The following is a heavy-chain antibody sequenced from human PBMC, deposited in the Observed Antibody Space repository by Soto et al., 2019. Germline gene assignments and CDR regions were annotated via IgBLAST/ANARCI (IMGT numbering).Heavy chain of an antibody. J-gene: IGHJ6*02. CDR1: GGSFTTYS. V-gene: IGHV1-69*06. CDR2: IIPISGTA. D-gene: IGHD3-10*01. Sequence: QVQLVQSGAEVKTPGSSVKVSCKASGGSFTTYSISWVRQPPGQGLEWMGGIIPISGTAKYAQNFQGRVTITADKYTTTAYMDLSSLRFEDTAVYYCARGVGRTVRGVNLYYYYAMDVWGQGTPVTVPS. CDR3: ARGVGRTVRGVNLYYYYAMDV.